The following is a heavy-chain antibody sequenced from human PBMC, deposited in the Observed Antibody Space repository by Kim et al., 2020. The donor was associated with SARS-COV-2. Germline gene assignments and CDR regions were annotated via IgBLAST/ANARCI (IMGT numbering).Heavy chain of an antibody. V-gene: IGHV4-34*01. D-gene: IGHD3-16*01. CDR3: ASRYRGTTGYFQH. Sequence: SETLSLTCAVYGGSFSGYYWSWIRQPPGKGREWIGEINHSGSTNYNPSLKSRVTISVDTSKNQFSLKLSSVTAAETAVYYCASRYRGTTGYFQHWGQGTLVTVSS. CDR1: GGSFSGYY. CDR2: INHSGST. J-gene: IGHJ1*01.